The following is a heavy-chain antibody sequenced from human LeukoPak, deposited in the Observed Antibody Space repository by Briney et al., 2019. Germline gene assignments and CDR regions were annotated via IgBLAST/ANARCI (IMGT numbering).Heavy chain of an antibody. J-gene: IGHJ6*02. CDR3: ARHRGTMVRGVTYYYYGMDV. V-gene: IGHV4-39*01. D-gene: IGHD3-10*01. Sequence: SETLSLTCSVSGGSISSRNHYWGWIRQPPGKGLEWIGSIFYTGNTYYNPSLRSRVTMSVDTSKNHSSLNLSSATAADMAVYYCARHRGTMVRGVTYYYYGMDVWGQGTTVTVSS. CDR1: GGSISSRNHY. CDR2: IFYTGNT.